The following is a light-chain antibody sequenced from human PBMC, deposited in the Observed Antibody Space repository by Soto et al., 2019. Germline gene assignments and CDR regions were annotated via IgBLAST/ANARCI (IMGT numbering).Light chain of an antibody. CDR1: SGDVGGYNY. J-gene: IGLJ1*01. CDR2: DVS. Sequence: QSALTQPVSVSGSPGQSITISCTGTSGDVGGYNYVSWYQQHPGKAPKLMIYDVSNRPSGVSYRFSGSKSGNTASLTISGLQAEDEADYYCNSYTSSSTYVFGTGTKLTVL. V-gene: IGLV2-14*03. CDR3: NSYTSSSTYV.